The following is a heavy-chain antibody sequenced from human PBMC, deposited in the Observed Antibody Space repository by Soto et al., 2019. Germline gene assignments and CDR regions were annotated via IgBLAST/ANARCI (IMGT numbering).Heavy chain of an antibody. Sequence: GGSLRLSCAASGFTFSSYGMHWVRQAPGKGLEWVAVISYDGSNKYYADSVKGRFTISRDNSKNTLYLQMNSLRAEDTAVYYCAKSVLIFGVVIYDGMDVWGQGTTVTVSS. CDR2: ISYDGSNK. CDR3: AKSVLIFGVVIYDGMDV. D-gene: IGHD3-3*01. J-gene: IGHJ6*02. V-gene: IGHV3-30*18. CDR1: GFTFSSYG.